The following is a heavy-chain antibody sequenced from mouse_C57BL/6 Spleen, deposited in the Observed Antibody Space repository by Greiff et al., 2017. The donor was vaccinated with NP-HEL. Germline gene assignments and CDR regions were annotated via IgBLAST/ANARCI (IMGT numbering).Heavy chain of an antibody. Sequence: EVQLQQSGPELVKPGASVKIPCKASGYTFTDYNMDWVKQSPGKSLEWIGDINPNNGGTIYNQKFKGKATLTVDKSYSTAYMELRSLTSEDTAVYDCAREELGPFAYGGQGTLVTVSA. CDR3: AREELGPFAY. D-gene: IGHD4-1*01. V-gene: IGHV1-18*01. CDR2: INPNNGGT. J-gene: IGHJ3*01. CDR1: GYTFTDYN.